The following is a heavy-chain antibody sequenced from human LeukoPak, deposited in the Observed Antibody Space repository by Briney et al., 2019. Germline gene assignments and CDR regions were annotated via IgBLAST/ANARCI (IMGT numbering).Heavy chain of an antibody. D-gene: IGHD6-19*01. CDR1: GYSFTSYW. Sequence: GESLKISCKGSGYSFTSYWISWVRQMPGKGLEWMWRIDPSDSYTNYSPSFQGHVTISADKSISTAYLQWSSLKASDTAMYYCARVVAGYSSGWYIPLYYYYGMDVWGQGTTVTVSS. CDR3: ARVVAGYSSGWYIPLYYYYGMDV. V-gene: IGHV5-10-1*01. J-gene: IGHJ6*02. CDR2: IDPSDSYT.